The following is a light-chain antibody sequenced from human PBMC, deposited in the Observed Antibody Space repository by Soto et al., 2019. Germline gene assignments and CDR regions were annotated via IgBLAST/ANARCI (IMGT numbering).Light chain of an antibody. CDR3: SSYGGRNNCYG. V-gene: IGLV2-8*01. CDR1: SSDVGGYNF. Sequence: QSVLTQPPSASGSPGQSVTISCTGTSSDVGGYNFVSWYQQYPGKAPKLMIYEVDKRPSGVPDRFSGSKSGNTASLTVSGLQAEDEADYYCSSYGGRNNCYGFGTGTK. J-gene: IGLJ1*01. CDR2: EVD.